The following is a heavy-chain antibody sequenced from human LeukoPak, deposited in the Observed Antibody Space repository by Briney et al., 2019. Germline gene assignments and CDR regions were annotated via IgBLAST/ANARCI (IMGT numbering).Heavy chain of an antibody. J-gene: IGHJ4*02. CDR2: ISISRSIM. CDR3: ARHNQGSPDY. CDR1: GFIFSYYD. Sequence: GGSLRLSCVASGFIFSYYDMDWVRQAPGKGLEWISYISISRSIMYYADSVLGRFTISRDNAENTLYLQMNSLRGDDTAVYYCARHNQGSPDYWGQGTLVTVSS. V-gene: IGHV3-48*01.